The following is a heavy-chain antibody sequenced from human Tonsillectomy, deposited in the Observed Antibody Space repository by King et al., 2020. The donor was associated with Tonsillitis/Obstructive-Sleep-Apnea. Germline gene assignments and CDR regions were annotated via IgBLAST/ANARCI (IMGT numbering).Heavy chain of an antibody. CDR3: AKDRQARRGYCSGGSCYHDAFDM. V-gene: IGHV3-23*01. CDR1: GFTFRDYA. CDR2: VTGSGGST. D-gene: IGHD2-15*01. J-gene: IGHJ3*02. Sequence: ESGGGLVQTGGSLRLSCAASGFTFRDYAFSWVRQAPGKGLEWVSVVTGSGGSTHYADSVKGRFTISSDNSNNTVYLQMNSLRAEDTAVYYCAKDRQARRGYCSGGSCYHDAFDMWGQGTRVTVSS.